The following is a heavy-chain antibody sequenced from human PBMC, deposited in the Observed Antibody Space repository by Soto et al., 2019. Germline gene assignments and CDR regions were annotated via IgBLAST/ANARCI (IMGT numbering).Heavy chain of an antibody. Sequence: TGGSLRLSCAASGFTFSTYGMTWVRQAPGKGLEWVSAISGSGGGTYYADSVKGRFTISRDDSQNTLYLQMHSLRAEDTAVYYCAKGRAGYYNFDFWGQGTLVTVSS. CDR3: AKGRAGYYNFDF. CDR2: ISGSGGGT. J-gene: IGHJ4*02. V-gene: IGHV3-23*01. CDR1: GFTFSTYG. D-gene: IGHD3-22*01.